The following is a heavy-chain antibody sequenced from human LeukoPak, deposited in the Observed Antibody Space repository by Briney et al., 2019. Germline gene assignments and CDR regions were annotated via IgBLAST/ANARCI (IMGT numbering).Heavy chain of an antibody. V-gene: IGHV1-2*02. J-gene: IGHJ4*02. Sequence: ASVKVSCKASGYTFTGYYMPWVRQAPGQALERMGWINPNSGGTNYAQKLQGRVTMTRDTSISTAYMELSRLRSEDTAVYYCARGSDDFWSGYSPSYWGQGTLVTASS. CDR1: GYTFTGYY. CDR3: ARGSDDFWSGYSPSY. D-gene: IGHD3-3*01. CDR2: INPNSGGT.